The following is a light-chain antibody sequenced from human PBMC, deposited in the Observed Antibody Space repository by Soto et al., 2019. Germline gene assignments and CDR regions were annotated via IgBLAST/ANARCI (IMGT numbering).Light chain of an antibody. J-gene: IGLJ2*01. Sequence: QSVLTQSPSASASLGASVKLTCTLSSGHSSYAIAWHQQQPEKGPRYLMKLNSDGSHSKGDGIPDRFSGFSSGAERYLTISSLQSEDEADYYCQTWGTGSVVFGGGTQLTVL. CDR1: SGHSSYA. V-gene: IGLV4-69*01. CDR3: QTWGTGSVV. CDR2: LNSDGSH.